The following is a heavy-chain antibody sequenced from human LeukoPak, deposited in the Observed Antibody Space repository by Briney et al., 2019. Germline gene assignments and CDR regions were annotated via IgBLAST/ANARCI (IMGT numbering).Heavy chain of an antibody. CDR3: ARHQEGEMATIQPLDY. Sequence: GESLKISCKGSGYSFTSYWIGWVRQMPGKGLEWMGIIYPGDSDTRYSPSFQGQVTISADKSISTAYLQWSSLKASDTAMYYCARHQEGEMATIQPLDYWGQGTLVTVSS. D-gene: IGHD5-24*01. J-gene: IGHJ4*02. V-gene: IGHV5-51*01. CDR2: IYPGDSDT. CDR1: GYSFTSYW.